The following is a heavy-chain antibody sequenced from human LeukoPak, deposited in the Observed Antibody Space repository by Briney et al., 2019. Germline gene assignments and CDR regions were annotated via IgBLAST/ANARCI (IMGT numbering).Heavy chain of an antibody. CDR2: ISAYNGNT. D-gene: IGHD5-18*01. J-gene: IGHJ4*02. V-gene: IGHV1-18*01. Sequence: ASVKVSCKASGYTFTSYGISWVRQAPGQGLEWMGWISAYNGNTNYVKKLQGRVTMTTDTSTSTAYMELRSLRSDDTAVYYCARDIPTAMVPHFFNYWGQGTLVTVSS. CDR3: ARDIPTAMVPHFFNY. CDR1: GYTFTSYG.